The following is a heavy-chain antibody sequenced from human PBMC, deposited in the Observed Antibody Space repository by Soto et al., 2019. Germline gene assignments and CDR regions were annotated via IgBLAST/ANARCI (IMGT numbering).Heavy chain of an antibody. CDR1: GFTFSSYG. V-gene: IGHV3-33*01. D-gene: IGHD3-10*01. Sequence: QVQLVESGGGVVQPGRSLRLSCAASGFTFSSYGMHWVRQAPGKGLEWVAVIWYDGSNKYYADSVKGRFTISRDNSKNTLYLQMNSLRAEDTAVYYCARDSKVVRGVIISLRRRYGMDVWGQGTTVTVSS. J-gene: IGHJ6*02. CDR3: ARDSKVVRGVIISLRRRYGMDV. CDR2: IWYDGSNK.